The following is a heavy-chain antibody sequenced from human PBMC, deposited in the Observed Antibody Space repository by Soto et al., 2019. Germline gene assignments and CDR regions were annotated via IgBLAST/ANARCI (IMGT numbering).Heavy chain of an antibody. Sequence: EVQLLESGGGLAQPGGSLRLSCAASGFTFTSYAMTWVRQAPGKGLEWVSTISGSGTNTYYADAVEGRFTISRDNSNNTLYLQMNSLRADDTAIYFCNTVIDYWGQGALVSVSS. CDR3: NTVIDY. D-gene: IGHD4-17*01. V-gene: IGHV3-23*01. CDR1: GFTFTSYA. CDR2: ISGSGTNT. J-gene: IGHJ4*02.